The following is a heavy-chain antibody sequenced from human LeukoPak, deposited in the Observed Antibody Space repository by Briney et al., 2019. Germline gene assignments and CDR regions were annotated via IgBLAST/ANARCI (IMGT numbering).Heavy chain of an antibody. V-gene: IGHV3-23*01. D-gene: IGHD2-8*02. J-gene: IGHJ4*02. CDR1: GFTFSSFA. CDR2: FDGNGPNT. CDR3: AKPRTTGLGWAQFDY. Sequence: QTGGSLRLSCAASGFTFSSFAMTWVRQAPGKGLGWVSGFDGNGPNTYYADSVKGRWTISRDNSRNTLYLEMNSLRPEDTAIYYCAKPRTTGLGWAQFDYWGQGSLVTVSS.